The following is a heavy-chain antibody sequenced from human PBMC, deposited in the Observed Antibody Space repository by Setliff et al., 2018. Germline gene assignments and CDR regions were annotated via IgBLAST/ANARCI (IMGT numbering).Heavy chain of an antibody. CDR3: AGTPARGTTWLSPFDY. CDR1: GESFSNNY. J-gene: IGHJ4*02. Sequence: SETLSLTCSVYGESFSNNYWSWIRQPPGKGLEWIVEINHSGSTNYNPSLKSRVTMSVDTSKNQFSLNLNSVTAADTAVYYCAGTPARGTTWLSPFDYWGQGTLVTVSS. D-gene: IGHD5-12*01. CDR2: INHSGST. V-gene: IGHV4-34*01.